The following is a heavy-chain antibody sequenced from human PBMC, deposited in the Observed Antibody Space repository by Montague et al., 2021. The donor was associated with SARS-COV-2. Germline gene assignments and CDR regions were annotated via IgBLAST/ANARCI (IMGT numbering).Heavy chain of an antibody. CDR3: ARPGSVSGWFYFDD. CDR1: GESIDRDTYY. J-gene: IGHJ4*02. CDR2: LSSSGSN. Sequence: SETLSLTCIVSGESIDRDTYYWGWIRQSPGKGLEWIGSLSSSGSNYYNPSLRSRVTISMDTSKNHFSLNVNSVTATDTAVYFCARPGSVSGWFYFDDWGQGTLVSVSS. V-gene: IGHV4-39*02. D-gene: IGHD6-19*01.